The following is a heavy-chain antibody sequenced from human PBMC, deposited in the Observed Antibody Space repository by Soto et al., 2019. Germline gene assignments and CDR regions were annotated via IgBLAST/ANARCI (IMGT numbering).Heavy chain of an antibody. D-gene: IGHD3-9*01. CDR3: AKGDILTGYYQN. J-gene: IGHJ4*02. Sequence: GGSLRLSCAASGFTFSSYAMSWVRQAPGKGLEWVSAISGSGGSTYYADSVKGRFTISRDNSKNTLYLQMNSLRAEGTAVYYCAKGDILTGYYQNWGQGTLVTVSS. V-gene: IGHV3-23*01. CDR1: GFTFSSYA. CDR2: ISGSGGST.